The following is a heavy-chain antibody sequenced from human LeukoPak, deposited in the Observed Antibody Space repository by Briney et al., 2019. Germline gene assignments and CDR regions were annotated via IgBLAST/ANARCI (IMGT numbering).Heavy chain of an antibody. Sequence: SVKVSCKASGGTFSSYAISWVRQAPGQGLEWMGRIIPILGIANYAQKFQGRVTITADKSTSTAYMELSSLRSEDTAVYYCATDSDGGGFGGPRVAFDIWGQGTMVTVSS. V-gene: IGHV1-69*04. D-gene: IGHD2-15*01. J-gene: IGHJ3*02. CDR2: IIPILGIA. CDR1: GGTFSSYA. CDR3: ATDSDGGGFGGPRVAFDI.